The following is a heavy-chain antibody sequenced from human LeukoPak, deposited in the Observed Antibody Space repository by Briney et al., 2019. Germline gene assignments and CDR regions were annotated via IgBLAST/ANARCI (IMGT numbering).Heavy chain of an antibody. J-gene: IGHJ4*01. CDR3: AKDPLHGDAFWSGYNPSFDH. CDR2: ISGSGGST. V-gene: IGHV3-23*01. D-gene: IGHD3-3*01. CDR1: KFNFNSYG. Sequence: PGGSLRLSCTTSKFNFNSYGMTWVRQAPGRGLEGVSSISGSGGSTQCAASVQGRFTISRDNSKNTLYLQMNSLRAEDTAVYYCAKDPLHGDAFWSGYNPSFDHWGHGTLVTVSS.